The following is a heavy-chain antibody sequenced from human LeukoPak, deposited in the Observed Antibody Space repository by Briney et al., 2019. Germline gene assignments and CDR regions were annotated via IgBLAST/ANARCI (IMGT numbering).Heavy chain of an antibody. CDR1: GGSISSSSYY. CDR2: IYYSGST. CDR3: ARVGDYALKD. Sequence: PSETLSLTCTVSGGSISSSSYYWGWIRQPPGKGLEWIGSIYYSGSTYYNPSLKSRVTISVDTSKNQFSLKLRSVTAADTAVYYCARVGDYALKDWGQGTLVTVSS. V-gene: IGHV4-39*07. D-gene: IGHD3-16*01. J-gene: IGHJ4*02.